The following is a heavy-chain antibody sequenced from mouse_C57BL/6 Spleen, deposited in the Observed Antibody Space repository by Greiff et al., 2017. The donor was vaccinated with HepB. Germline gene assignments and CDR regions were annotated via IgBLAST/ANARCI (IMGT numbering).Heavy chain of an antibody. D-gene: IGHD2-4*01. J-gene: IGHJ3*01. CDR2: IYPRSGNT. Sequence: QVQLQQSGAELARPGASVKLSCKASGYTFTSYGISWVKQRTGQGLEWIGEIYPRSGNTYYNEKFKGKATLTADKSSSTAYMELRSLTSEDSAVYFCAIGDDYLFAYWGQGTLVTVSA. V-gene: IGHV1-81*01. CDR3: AIGDDYLFAY. CDR1: GYTFTSYG.